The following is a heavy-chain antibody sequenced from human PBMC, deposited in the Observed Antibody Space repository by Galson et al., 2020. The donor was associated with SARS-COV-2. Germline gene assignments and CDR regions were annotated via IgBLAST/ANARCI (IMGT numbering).Heavy chain of an antibody. D-gene: IGHD6-25*01. CDR1: GGSISSYY. Sequence: TSETRSLTCTVSGGSISSYYWSWIRQPPGKGLEWIGDIYYSGSTNYNPSLKSRVTISIDTSKNQFSLKLSSLTAADTAVYYCARDSATFHPRASYFAHWGQGTLVSVSS. J-gene: IGHJ4*02. V-gene: IGHV4-59*01. CDR2: IYYSGST. CDR3: ARDSATFHPRASYFAH.